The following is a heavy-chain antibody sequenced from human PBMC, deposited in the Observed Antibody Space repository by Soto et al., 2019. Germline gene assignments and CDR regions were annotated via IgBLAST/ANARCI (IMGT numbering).Heavy chain of an antibody. Sequence: EVQLVESGGGLVKPGGSLRLSCAASGFNFNSYTINWVRQAPGKRLEWLSSISSSGYIFSTDSVRGRFTISRDNARNSLYLQMDSLRDEDTALYYCAKGRYDFWSPYYFDSWGQGTLVTVSS. D-gene: IGHD3-3*01. CDR2: ISSSGYI. V-gene: IGHV3-21*04. CDR1: GFNFNSYT. J-gene: IGHJ4*02. CDR3: AKGRYDFWSPYYFDS.